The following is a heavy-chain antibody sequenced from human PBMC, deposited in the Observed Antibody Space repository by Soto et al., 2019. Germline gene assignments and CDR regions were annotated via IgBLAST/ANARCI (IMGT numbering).Heavy chain of an antibody. CDR3: ASGPPTVGSIHIVFDY. CDR2: INSGGEST. V-gene: IGHV3-23*01. Sequence: EVQLLESGGGLVQPGGSLKVSCAASGFTFSNFAMNWVRQAPGKGLEWVSLINSGGESTYYADSVEGRFTISRDNSKNTLYLQMNSLGAEDTAVHFCASGPPTVGSIHIVFDYWGQGILVTVSS. J-gene: IGHJ4*02. D-gene: IGHD1-26*01. CDR1: GFTFSNFA.